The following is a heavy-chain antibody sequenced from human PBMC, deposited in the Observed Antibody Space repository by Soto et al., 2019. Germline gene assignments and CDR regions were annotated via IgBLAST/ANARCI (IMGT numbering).Heavy chain of an antibody. D-gene: IGHD2-2*02. J-gene: IGHJ6*02. CDR3: AIVQAQITYCTSNSCYTGYYYYGLDV. V-gene: IGHV4-34*01. Sequence: SETLSLSCAVYGGSFSGYYWSWIRQPPGKGLGWIGEINHSGSTNYNPSIKCRVTISVDTHKNQFSLKLSYVTAEDTALYYCAIVQAQITYCTSNSCYTGYYYYGLDVCGQGTT. CDR2: INHSGST. CDR1: GGSFSGYY.